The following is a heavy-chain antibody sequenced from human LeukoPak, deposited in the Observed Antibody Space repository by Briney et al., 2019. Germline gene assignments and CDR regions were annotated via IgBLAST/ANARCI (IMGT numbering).Heavy chain of an antibody. CDR2: IHHDGST. D-gene: IGHD4-11*01. Sequence: PSETLSLTCAVSGDSLSSNNWWSWVRQPPGKGLEWIGEIHHDGSTNYSPSLKSRVTISVDTSKNQFSLKLSSVTAADTAVYYCARHGGTRVTLVQVYYFDYWGQGTLVTVFS. J-gene: IGHJ4*02. CDR1: GDSLSSNNW. V-gene: IGHV4-4*02. CDR3: ARHGGTRVTLVQVYYFDY.